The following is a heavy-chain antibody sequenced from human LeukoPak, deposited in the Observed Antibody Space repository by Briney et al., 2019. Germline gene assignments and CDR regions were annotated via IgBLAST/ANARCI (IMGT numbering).Heavy chain of an antibody. V-gene: IGHV3-30*18. CDR1: GFTFSSYG. CDR2: ISYDGSNK. CDR3: AKDVSIAAAADY. D-gene: IGHD6-13*01. J-gene: IGHJ4*02. Sequence: GRSLRLSCAASGFTFSSYGMHWVRQAPGKGLEWVAVISYDGSNKYYADSVKGRFTISRDNSKNTLYLQMSSLRAEDTAVYYCAKDVSIAAAADYWGQGTLVTVSS.